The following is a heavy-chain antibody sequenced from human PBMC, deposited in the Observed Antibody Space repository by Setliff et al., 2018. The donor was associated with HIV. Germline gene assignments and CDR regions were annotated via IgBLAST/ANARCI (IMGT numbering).Heavy chain of an antibody. CDR2: IYPSGGT. Sequence: SETLSLTCSVFGDSMSPYYWSWIRQSASKGLEWIGRIYPSGGTIYNPSLRSRVTLSVDTSQNQFSLRLTSVTAANTAIYYCARVFPPIRGAPFGTPPGAFDIWGQGTMVTVSS. CDR1: GDSMSPYY. D-gene: IGHD2-15*01. J-gene: IGHJ3*02. V-gene: IGHV4-4*07. CDR3: ARVFPPIRGAPFGTPPGAFDI.